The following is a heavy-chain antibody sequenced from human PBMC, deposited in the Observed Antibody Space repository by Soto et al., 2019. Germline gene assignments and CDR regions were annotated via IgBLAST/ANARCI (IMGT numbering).Heavy chain of an antibody. CDR1: GFTFSSYG. Sequence: GGSVRLSCAASGFTFSSYGMHWVRQAPGKGLEWVAVISYDGSNKYYADSVKGRFTISRDNSKNTLYLQMNSLRAEDTAVYYCAKDRDSFDYWGQGTLVTVSS. J-gene: IGHJ4*02. V-gene: IGHV3-30*18. D-gene: IGHD3-22*01. CDR2: ISYDGSNK. CDR3: AKDRDSFDY.